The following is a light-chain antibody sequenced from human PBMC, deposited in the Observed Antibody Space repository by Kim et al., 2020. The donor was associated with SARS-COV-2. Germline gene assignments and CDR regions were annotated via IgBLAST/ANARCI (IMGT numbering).Light chain of an antibody. CDR1: QSIRRS. J-gene: IGKJ5*01. CDR3: LQHTTYPIT. CDR2: GAS. Sequence: ASLADRVTITCRASQSIRRSVSWYQQKPGKAPKLLIYGASSLQGGVPSRFSGSGSGTEFTLTISSLQPEDFATYFCLQHTTYPITFGQVTRLEIK. V-gene: IGKV1-17*01.